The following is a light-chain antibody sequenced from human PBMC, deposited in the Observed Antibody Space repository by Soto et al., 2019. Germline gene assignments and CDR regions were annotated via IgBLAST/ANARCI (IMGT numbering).Light chain of an antibody. V-gene: IGKV3-15*01. CDR2: DVS. CDR1: QCVTTN. CDR3: QQYNNWPFS. Sequence: EIVMTQSPATLSVSPWERATLSCMAGQCVTTNFAWYQQKSGQSPMLLIYDVSIRATGVPARFSGTGSETDFTLTISGLQSEDSAVYFCQQYNNWPFSFGQGTRLEIK. J-gene: IGKJ5*01.